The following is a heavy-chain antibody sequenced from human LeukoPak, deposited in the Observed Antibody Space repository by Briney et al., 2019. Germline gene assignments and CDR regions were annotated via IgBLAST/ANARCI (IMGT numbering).Heavy chain of an antibody. Sequence: GASVKVSCKASGYTFTGYYMHWVRRAPGQGLEWMGRINPNSGGTNYAQKFQGRVTMTRDTSISTAYMELSRLRSDDTAVYYCARVVVVVAARYNWFDPWGQGTLVTVSS. V-gene: IGHV1-2*06. CDR1: GYTFTGYY. D-gene: IGHD2-15*01. CDR3: ARVVVVVAARYNWFDP. CDR2: INPNSGGT. J-gene: IGHJ5*02.